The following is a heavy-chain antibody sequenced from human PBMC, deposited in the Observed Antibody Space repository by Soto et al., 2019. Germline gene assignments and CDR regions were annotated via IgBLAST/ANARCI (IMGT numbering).Heavy chain of an antibody. V-gene: IGHV3-30-3*01. J-gene: IGHJ2*01. CDR1: GFTFSSYA. D-gene: IGHD5-18*01. CDR2: ISYDGSNK. CDR3: ARGKQRVDTAIGTPRQGSWYFDL. Sequence: QVQLVESGGGVVQPGRSLRLSCAASGFTFSSYAMHWVRQAPGKGLEWVAVISYDGSNKYYADSVKGRFTISRDNSKNTLYLQINSLRAEDTAVYYCARGKQRVDTAIGTPRQGSWYFDLWGRGTLVTVSS.